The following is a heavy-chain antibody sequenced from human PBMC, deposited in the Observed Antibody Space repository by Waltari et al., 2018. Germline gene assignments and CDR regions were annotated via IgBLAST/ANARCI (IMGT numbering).Heavy chain of an antibody. J-gene: IGHJ5*02. V-gene: IGHV4-39*01. CDR3: ARRRAVTETTNWFDV. D-gene: IGHD3-10*01. Sequence: QLQLHESGLSLVKSSETLSLNCTVSGGPLSSGTDKIYWDWLRQSPGRGLEWIGALYYTGRTYSNPSLKSRVTISVDTSKKQLSLTLTSVSATDAAVYYCARRRAVTETTNWFDVWGQGILVSVSS. CDR2: LYYTGRT. CDR1: GGPLSSGTDKIY.